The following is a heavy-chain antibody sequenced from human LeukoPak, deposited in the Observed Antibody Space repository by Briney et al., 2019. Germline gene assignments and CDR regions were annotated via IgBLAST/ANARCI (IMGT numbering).Heavy chain of an antibody. CDR1: GFPCNTYS. Sequence: RGGLLRLSCAASGFPCNTYSMNWVRQAPGKGLEWVSYISSSSSTIYYADSVKGRFTISRDNAKNSLYLQMNSLRAEDTAVYYCAREGRSTGDYWGQGTLVTVSS. D-gene: IGHD1-14*01. CDR2: ISSSSSTI. V-gene: IGHV3-48*04. CDR3: AREGRSTGDY. J-gene: IGHJ4*02.